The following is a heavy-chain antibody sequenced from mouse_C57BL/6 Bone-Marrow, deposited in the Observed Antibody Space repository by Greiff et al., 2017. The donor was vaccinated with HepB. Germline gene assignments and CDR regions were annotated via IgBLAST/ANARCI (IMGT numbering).Heavy chain of an antibody. CDR2: IYPGSGST. CDR1: GYTFTSYW. CDR3: ARLDDYDGYYYAMDD. D-gene: IGHD2-4*01. Sequence: QVQLQQPGAELVKPGASVKMSCKASGYTFTSYWITWVKQRPVQGLEWIGDIYPGSGSTNYNEKFKSKATLTVDTSSSTAYMQLSSLTSEDSAVYYCARLDDYDGYYYAMDDWGQGTSVTVSS. J-gene: IGHJ4*01. V-gene: IGHV1-55*01.